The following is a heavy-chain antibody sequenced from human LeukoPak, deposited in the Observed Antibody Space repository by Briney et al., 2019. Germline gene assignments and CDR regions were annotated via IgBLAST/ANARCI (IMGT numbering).Heavy chain of an antibody. CDR2: INPNGGR. D-gene: IGHD2-21*01. J-gene: IGHJ4*02. CDR3: VRDGSHINGYSYFDY. Sequence: GASVKVSCKASGYTFTDYYMHWVRRAPGQGLEWMGWINPNGGRNYAQNFQDRVTMTWDTSISTVYMDLSSLRSDDTAVYYCVRDGSHINGYSYFDYWGQGTLVTVSS. V-gene: IGHV1-2*02. CDR1: GYTFTDYY.